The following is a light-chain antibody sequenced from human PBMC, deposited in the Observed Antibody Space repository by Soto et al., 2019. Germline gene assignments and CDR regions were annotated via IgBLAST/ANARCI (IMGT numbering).Light chain of an antibody. CDR3: QQRSNWPLT. Sequence: ELVLTQSPATLSLTPGERATLSCRASQSVSSNLVWYQQKPGQAPRLLLYDAFNRATGIPARFSGSGSGTDFTLTISSLEPEDFAVYYCQQRSNWPLTFGGGTKVEIK. CDR2: DAF. CDR1: QSVSSN. V-gene: IGKV3-11*01. J-gene: IGKJ4*01.